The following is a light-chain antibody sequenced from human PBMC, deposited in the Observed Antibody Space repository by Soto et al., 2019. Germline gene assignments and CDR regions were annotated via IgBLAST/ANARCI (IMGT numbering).Light chain of an antibody. CDR2: DAS. J-gene: IGKJ2*01. Sequence: EIVLTQSPATLSLSPGERATLSCSASQSVSSYLAWYQQKPGQAPRLLIYDASNRATGIPARFSGSGSGTDFTLNISSLEPEDFAVYYCQQRSNWPLYTFGQGTKLEI. CDR3: QQRSNWPLYT. CDR1: QSVSSY. V-gene: IGKV3-11*01.